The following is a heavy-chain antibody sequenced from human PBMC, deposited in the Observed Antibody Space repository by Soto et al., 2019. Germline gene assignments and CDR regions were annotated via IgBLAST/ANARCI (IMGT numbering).Heavy chain of an antibody. CDR3: ARGRRFSDWFDP. CDR1: GGAMNSYY. D-gene: IGHD3-3*01. CDR2: IYSSGNT. J-gene: IGHJ5*02. V-gene: IGHV4-4*07. Sequence: SETLSLTCTVSGGAMNSYYWTWIRQPAGKGLEWIGRIYSSGNTKYNPSLQSRVTMSLDTSKNQFSLRLTSVTAADTALYYCARGRRFSDWFDPWGQGTLVTVSS.